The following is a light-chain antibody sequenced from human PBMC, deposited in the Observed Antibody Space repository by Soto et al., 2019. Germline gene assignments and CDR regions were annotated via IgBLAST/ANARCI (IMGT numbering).Light chain of an antibody. Sequence: EIVLTQSPATLSVSPVEGVTISCRHSQSVSSALAWYQQKPDQARRPPIRGVSNRATGISGGSSRCGSGTEFTVTISSLRSEDFAVYYCQQYKKWIPATFGGGTKVDIK. CDR2: GVS. CDR1: QSVSSA. CDR3: QQYKKWIPAT. V-gene: IGKV3-15*01. J-gene: IGKJ4*01.